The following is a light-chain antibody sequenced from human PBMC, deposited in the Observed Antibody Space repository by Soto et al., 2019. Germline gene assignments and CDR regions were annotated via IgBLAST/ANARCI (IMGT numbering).Light chain of an antibody. CDR3: QLSYSTPRT. Sequence: IQMTQSPSSLSASVGDRVTITCRASQGISSYLAWYQQKPGKAPKLLIYAASSLQSGVPSRFSGSGSGTDFTLTISSLQPEDFATYYCQLSYSTPRTFGPGTRLEIK. CDR1: QGISSY. V-gene: IGKV1-39*01. CDR2: AAS. J-gene: IGKJ5*01.